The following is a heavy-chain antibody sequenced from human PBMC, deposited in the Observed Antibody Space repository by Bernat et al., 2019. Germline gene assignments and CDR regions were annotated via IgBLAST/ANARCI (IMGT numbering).Heavy chain of an antibody. Sequence: QVQLQESGPGLVKPSQTLSLTCTVSGGSMSGVGNYWSWIRQHPGKGLEWLGYIYYSGSTYYNPSLKSRVTISVDTSKNQFSLKLSSVTAADTAVYYCARGDDSSGYYAAIDYWGQGTLVIVSS. V-gene: IGHV4-30-4*08. CDR2: IYYSGST. CDR3: ARGDDSSGYYAAIDY. D-gene: IGHD3-22*01. CDR1: GGSMSGVGNY. J-gene: IGHJ4*02.